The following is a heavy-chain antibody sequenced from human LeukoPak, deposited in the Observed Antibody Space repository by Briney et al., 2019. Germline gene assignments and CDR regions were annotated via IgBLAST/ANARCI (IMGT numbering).Heavy chain of an antibody. Sequence: GSSVKVSCKASGGTFSSYTISWVRQAPGQGLEWMGRIIPTLGIANYAQKFQGRVTITADKSTSTAYMELSSLRSEDTAVYYCARGGEQLVLGLWGQGTLVTVSS. CDR3: ARGGEQLVLGL. CDR1: GGTFSSYT. D-gene: IGHD6-6*01. V-gene: IGHV1-69*02. CDR2: IIPTLGIA. J-gene: IGHJ4*02.